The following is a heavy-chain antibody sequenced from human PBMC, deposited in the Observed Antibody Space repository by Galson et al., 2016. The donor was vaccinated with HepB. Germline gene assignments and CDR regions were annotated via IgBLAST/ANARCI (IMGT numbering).Heavy chain of an antibody. CDR2: ISGTGGST. D-gene: IGHD2-2*01. V-gene: IGHV3-23*01. CDR1: GFTFNTYA. J-gene: IGHJ6*02. CDR3: AKRQLPPYYGMDV. Sequence: SLRLSCAASGFTFNTYAMTWVRQAPGKGLEWVSGISGTGGSTDYADSVKGRFTISRDNSKNTLYLQMNSLRAEDTAVYYCAKRQLPPYYGMDVWGQGTTVTVSS.